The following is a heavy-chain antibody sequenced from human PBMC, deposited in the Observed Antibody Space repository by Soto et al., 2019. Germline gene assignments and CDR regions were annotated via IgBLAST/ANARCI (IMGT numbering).Heavy chain of an antibody. V-gene: IGHV3-15*07. CDR2: IKNKMGGETT. J-gene: IGHJ3*02. CDR3: STNDALDI. CDR1: GFTFSSVW. Sequence: EVQLVESGGGLVKPGGSLILSCAASGFTFSSVWMNWVRQAPGKGLEWVGRIKNKMGGETTDYAAPVKGRFTISRDDSKNTVYLQMNSLKTEDAAVYYCSTNDALDIWGPGTMVAVSS.